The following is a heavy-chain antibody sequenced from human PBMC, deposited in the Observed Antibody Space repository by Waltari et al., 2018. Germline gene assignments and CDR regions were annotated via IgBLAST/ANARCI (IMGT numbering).Heavy chain of an antibody. Sequence: QVQLVQSGAEVKRPGASVKVSCKASGYTFTSYDINWVRQDTGQGLEWMGWMNPNSGYTAYAQNFQGRVTITRDTSIRTAYMELSSLTSEDTAVYYCARGFRGHDAFDIWGQGTMVTVSS. D-gene: IGHD3-10*01. V-gene: IGHV1-8*01. CDR1: GYTFTSYD. CDR3: ARGFRGHDAFDI. J-gene: IGHJ3*02. CDR2: MNPNSGYT.